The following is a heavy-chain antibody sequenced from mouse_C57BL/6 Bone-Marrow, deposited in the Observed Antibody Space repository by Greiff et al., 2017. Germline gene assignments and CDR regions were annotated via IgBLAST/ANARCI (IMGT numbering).Heavy chain of an antibody. CDR2: INPGSGGT. J-gene: IGHJ1*03. D-gene: IGHD1-1*01. CDR1: GYAFTNYY. Sequence: QVQLKQSGAELVRPGTSVKVSCKASGYAFTNYYIEWVKQRPGQGLEWIGVINPGSGGTNYNEKFKGKATLTVDKSSSTAYMQLSSLTSEDSAVYFCAGSSYSGSSYRYFDVWGTGTTVTVSS. V-gene: IGHV1-54*01. CDR3: AGSSYSGSSYRYFDV.